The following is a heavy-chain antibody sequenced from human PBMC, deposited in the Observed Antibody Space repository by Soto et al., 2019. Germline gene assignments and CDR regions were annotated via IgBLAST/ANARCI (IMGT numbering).Heavy chain of an antibody. J-gene: IGHJ5*02. CDR3: VRGGGGGLFDP. D-gene: IGHD2-15*01. CDR1: GFTFDDSY. Sequence: GGSLRLSCAGSGFTFDDSYMSWIRQAPGKGLEWLSYISPGSRYPAYADSVKGRFTISRDNAKRSLYLQMMSLTAEDTAIYYCVRGGGGGLFDPWGQGTMVTVSS. CDR2: ISPGSRYP. V-gene: IGHV3-11*06.